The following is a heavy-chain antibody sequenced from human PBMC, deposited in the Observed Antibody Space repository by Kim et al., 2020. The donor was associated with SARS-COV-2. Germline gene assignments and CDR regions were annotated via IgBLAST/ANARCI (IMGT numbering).Heavy chain of an antibody. CDR1: GYTFTTYA. CDR3: ARVNSSWGDWYFDL. J-gene: IGHJ2*01. V-gene: IGHV1-3*01. CDR2: INAGNGNT. Sequence: ASVKVSCKASGYTFTTYAMHWVRQAPGQRLEWMGWINAGNGNTKYSQKFQGRVTITRDTSASTAYMELSSLRSEDTAVYYCARVNSSWGDWYFDLWGRGTLVTVSS. D-gene: IGHD6-13*01.